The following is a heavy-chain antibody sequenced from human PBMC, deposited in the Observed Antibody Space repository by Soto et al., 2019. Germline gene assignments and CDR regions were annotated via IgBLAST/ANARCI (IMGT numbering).Heavy chain of an antibody. V-gene: IGHV1-69*12. CDR2: IIPIFGTA. CDR3: ARGESGQCLFRYYYGMDV. D-gene: IGHD6-19*01. CDR1: GGTFSSYA. J-gene: IGHJ6*02. Sequence: QVQLVQSGAEVKKPGSSVKVSCKASGGTFSSYAISWVRQAPGQGLEWMGGIIPIFGTANYAQKFQGRVTISADETTRTAYMKLSSMGSEDTTVYYWARGESGQCLFRYYYGMDVWGQGTTVTVSS.